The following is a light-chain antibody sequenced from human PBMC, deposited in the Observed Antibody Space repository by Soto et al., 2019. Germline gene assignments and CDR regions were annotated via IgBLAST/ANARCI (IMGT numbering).Light chain of an antibody. V-gene: IGKV3-11*01. CDR1: QSVPSD. J-gene: IGKJ1*01. Sequence: IVLTQSPGTLSLSPWERATLSCRASQSVPSDWLAWSRHKPGQPPRLLIYDASKRATGAPARFSGSGSGTDFTLTIPAPEPEDFAVYFCQQRANWPPVTFGQGTKVDIK. CDR2: DAS. CDR3: QQRANWPPVT.